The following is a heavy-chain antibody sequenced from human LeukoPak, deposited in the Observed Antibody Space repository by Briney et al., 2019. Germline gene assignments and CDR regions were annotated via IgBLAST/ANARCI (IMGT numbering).Heavy chain of an antibody. D-gene: IGHD3-10*01. V-gene: IGHV4-34*01. Sequence: SETLSLTCAVYGGSLSVYYWSWMRQPPGKGLEWIGEVNHSGSTYYNPSLKSRVTISVDTSKNQFSLKLSSVTAADTALYFCSRGGDAAKAGKYWGQGALVTVSS. CDR2: VNHSGST. CDR1: GGSLSVYY. J-gene: IGHJ4*02. CDR3: SRGGDAAKAGKY.